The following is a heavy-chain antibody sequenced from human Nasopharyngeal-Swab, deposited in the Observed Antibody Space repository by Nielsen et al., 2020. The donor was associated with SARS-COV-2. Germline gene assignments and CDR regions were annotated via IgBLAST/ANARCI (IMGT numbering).Heavy chain of an antibody. CDR1: GFTFNNAW. V-gene: IGHV3-15*01. CDR2: IKSKVDGGTI. J-gene: IGHJ4*02. Sequence: GGSLRLSCAASGFTFNNAWMSWVRQAPGKGLEWVGRIKSKVDGGTIDYAAPVKGRSTISRDDSKSTLYLQMSSLKTEDTAVYYCTTGYYYGSGSFAYWGRGTLVTVSS. D-gene: IGHD3-10*01. CDR3: TTGYYYGSGSFAY.